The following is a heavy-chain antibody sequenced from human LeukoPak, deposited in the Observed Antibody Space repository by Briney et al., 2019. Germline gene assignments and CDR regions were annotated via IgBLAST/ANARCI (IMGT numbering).Heavy chain of an antibody. CDR2: TYYSGST. D-gene: IGHD6-19*01. J-gene: IGHJ4*02. CDR1: GGSISSSSYY. Sequence: KPSETLSLTCTVSGGSISSSSYYWGWIRQPPGKGLEWIGSTYYSGSTYYNPSLKSRVTISVDTSKNQFSLKLSSVTAADTAVYYCASQRHSSGWDNDYWGQGTLVTVSS. V-gene: IGHV4-39*01. CDR3: ASQRHSSGWDNDY.